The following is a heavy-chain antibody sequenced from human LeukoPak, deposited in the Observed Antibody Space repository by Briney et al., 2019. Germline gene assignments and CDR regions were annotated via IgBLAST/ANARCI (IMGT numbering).Heavy chain of an antibody. CDR3: ARDLVTVTKGFDI. D-gene: IGHD4-17*01. CDR2: ISYIGRT. CDR1: GDSFSSHY. V-gene: IGHV4-59*11. Sequence: SETLSLTCVVSGDSFSSHYWTWIRQSPGKGLEWFGYISYIGRTNDNHSLRSRVTISIDTSKNQFSLKLRSVTAADTAVYYCARDLVTVTKGFDIWGQGTMVSVSS. J-gene: IGHJ3*02.